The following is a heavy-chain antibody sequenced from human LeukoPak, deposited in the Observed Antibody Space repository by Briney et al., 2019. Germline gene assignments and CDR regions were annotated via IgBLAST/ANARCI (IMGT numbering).Heavy chain of an antibody. J-gene: IGHJ4*02. D-gene: IGHD3-22*01. Sequence: GASVKVSCTASGYTFTGYYMHWVRQAPGQGLEWMGWINPNSGGTNYAQKFQGRVTMTRDTSIGTAYMELSRLRSDDTAVYYCARGSRRIVVVITLSFDYWGQGTLVTVSS. CDR2: INPNSGGT. V-gene: IGHV1-2*02. CDR1: GYTFTGYY. CDR3: ARGSRRIVVVITLSFDY.